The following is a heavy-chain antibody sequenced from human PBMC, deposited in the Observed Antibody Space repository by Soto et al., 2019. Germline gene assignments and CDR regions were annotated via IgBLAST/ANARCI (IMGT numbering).Heavy chain of an antibody. V-gene: IGHV4-59*01. CDR2: IYYSGST. J-gene: IGHJ6*03. Sequence: ASETLSLTCTVSGGSISSYYWSWIRQPPGKGLEWIGYIYYSGSTNYNPSLKSRVTISVDTSKNQFSLKLSSVTAADTAVYYCARLLNYYYYMDVWGKGTTVTVSS. CDR3: ARLLNYYYYMDV. CDR1: GGSISSYY.